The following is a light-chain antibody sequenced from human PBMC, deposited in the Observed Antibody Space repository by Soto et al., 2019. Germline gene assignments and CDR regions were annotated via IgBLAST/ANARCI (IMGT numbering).Light chain of an antibody. J-gene: IGKJ5*01. CDR3: QQPNTFPVT. CDR2: ASS. Sequence: DIQLTQSPSFLSASVGDRVTISCRASQGISSYLAWYQQTPGKAPKLLIYASSTLQSGVPSRFSGSGSGTEFTLTIGSLQPEDFATYYCQQPNTFPVTFGQGTRLDI. V-gene: IGKV1-9*01. CDR1: QGISSY.